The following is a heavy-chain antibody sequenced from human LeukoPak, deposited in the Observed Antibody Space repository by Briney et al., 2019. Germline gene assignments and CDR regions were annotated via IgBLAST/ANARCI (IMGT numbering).Heavy chain of an antibody. D-gene: IGHD6-13*01. J-gene: IGHJ4*02. Sequence: KSGESLKISCKGSGYSFTSYWIAWVRQMPGKGLEWMGIIYPGDSDTRYSASFQGQVTISADKSISTAYLQWSSLKASDTALYYCARGKQQLVELDYWGQGTLVTVSS. CDR2: IYPGDSDT. CDR3: ARGKQQLVELDY. V-gene: IGHV5-51*01. CDR1: GYSFTSYW.